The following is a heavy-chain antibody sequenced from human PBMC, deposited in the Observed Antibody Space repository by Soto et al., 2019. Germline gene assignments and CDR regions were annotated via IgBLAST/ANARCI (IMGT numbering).Heavy chain of an antibody. D-gene: IGHD2-2*01. CDR3: AREGFCSSTSCYAGNNWLDP. J-gene: IGHJ5*02. CDR2: MNPNSGNT. V-gene: IGHV1-8*01. Sequence: ASVKVSCKASGYTFTSYDINWVRQATGQGLEWMGWMNPNSGNTGYAQKFQGRVTMTRNTSISTAYMELSSLRSEDTAVYYCAREGFCSSTSCYAGNNWLDPWGQGTLVTVSS. CDR1: GYTFTSYD.